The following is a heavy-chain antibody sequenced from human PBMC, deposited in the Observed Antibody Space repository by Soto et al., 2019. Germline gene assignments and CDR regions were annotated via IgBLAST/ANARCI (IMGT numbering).Heavy chain of an antibody. V-gene: IGHV3-66*01. J-gene: IGHJ4*02. CDR2: IYSGGST. Sequence: EVQLMESGGGLVQPGGSPRLSCAASGFTVSSNYMSWVRQAPGKGLEWVSVIYSGGSTYYADSVKGRFTISRDNSKNTLYLQMNSLRAEDTAVYYCARGYYDGWMDYWGQGTLVTVSS. CDR3: ARGYYDGWMDY. CDR1: GFTVSSNY. D-gene: IGHD3-22*01.